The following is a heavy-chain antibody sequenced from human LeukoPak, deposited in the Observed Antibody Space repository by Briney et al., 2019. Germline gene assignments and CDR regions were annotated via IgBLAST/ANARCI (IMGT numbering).Heavy chain of an antibody. CDR3: ARTDRGGSPWPDKQYNWFDP. V-gene: IGHV1-69*04. J-gene: IGHJ5*02. CDR2: IIPILGIA. D-gene: IGHD2-15*01. CDR1: GGTFSSYA. Sequence: GASVKVSCKASGGTFSSYAISWVRQAPGQGLEWMGRIIPILGIANYAQEFQGRVTITADKSTSTAYMELSSLRSEDTAVYYCARTDRGGSPWPDKQYNWFDPWGQGTLVTVSS.